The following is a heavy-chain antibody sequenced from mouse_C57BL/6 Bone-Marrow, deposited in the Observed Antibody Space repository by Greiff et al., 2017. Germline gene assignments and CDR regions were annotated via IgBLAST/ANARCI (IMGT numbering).Heavy chain of an antibody. CDR1: GYTFTSYG. V-gene: IGHV1-81*01. CDR3: ARWDDYDGGYFDY. CDR2: IYPRGGNT. D-gene: IGHD2-4*01. Sequence: QVQLQQSGAELARPGASVKLSCKASGYTFTSYGISWVKQRTGQGLEWIGEIYPRGGNTYYNEKFKGKATLTADKSSSTAYMELRSLTSEDSAVYFCARWDDYDGGYFDYWGQGTTLTVSS. J-gene: IGHJ2*01.